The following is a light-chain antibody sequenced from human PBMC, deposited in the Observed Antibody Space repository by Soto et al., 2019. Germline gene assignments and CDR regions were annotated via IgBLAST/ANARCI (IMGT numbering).Light chain of an antibody. CDR2: WAS. CDR1: QSVLYSSNNKNY. Sequence: DIVMTQSPDSLAVSLGERATINCKSSQSVLYSSNNKNYLAWYQQKPGQPPKLLIYWASTRESGIPDPFSGSGSGTDFTLTISSLQAADVAVYYCQQYYSTPPTLGQGTKVEIK. J-gene: IGKJ1*01. CDR3: QQYYSTPPT. V-gene: IGKV4-1*01.